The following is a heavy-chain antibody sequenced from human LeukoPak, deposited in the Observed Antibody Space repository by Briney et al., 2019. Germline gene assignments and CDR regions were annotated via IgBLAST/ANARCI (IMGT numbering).Heavy chain of an antibody. Sequence: GGSLRLSCAASGFTFSSYAMSWVRQAPGKGLEWVSAISGSGGSTYYADSVKGRFTISRDNSKNTLYLQMNSLRAEDPALYYCAKDSRIEGFDYWGQGTLVTVSS. V-gene: IGHV3-23*01. CDR3: AKDSRIEGFDY. D-gene: IGHD3-22*01. J-gene: IGHJ4*02. CDR2: ISGSGGST. CDR1: GFTFSSYA.